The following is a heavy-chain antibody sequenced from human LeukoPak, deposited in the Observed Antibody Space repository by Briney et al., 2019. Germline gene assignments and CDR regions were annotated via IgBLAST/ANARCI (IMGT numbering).Heavy chain of an antibody. CDR3: ARDRGYYGSGSYYH. V-gene: IGHV3-30*04. CDR2: ISYDGSNK. D-gene: IGHD3-10*01. Sequence: GGSLRLSCAASGFTFSSYAMHWVSQAPGKGLEWVAVISYDGSNKYYADSVKGRFTISRDNSKNTLYLQMNSLRAEDTAVYYCARDRGYYGSGSYYHWGQGTLVTVSS. J-gene: IGHJ5*02. CDR1: GFTFSSYA.